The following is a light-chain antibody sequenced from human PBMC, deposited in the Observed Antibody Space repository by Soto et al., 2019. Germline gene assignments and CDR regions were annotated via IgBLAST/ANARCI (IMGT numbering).Light chain of an antibody. Sequence: EIGMSQSPATLSVYPGERATLSCRASQSVSSDLAWYHQKPGQAPRLLIYGASTRATGIPARFSGSGSGTEFTLSINSLQSEDFAVYYCQQYNNWPRTFGQGSMV. V-gene: IGKV3-15*01. CDR3: QQYNNWPRT. J-gene: IGKJ1*01. CDR2: GAS. CDR1: QSVSSD.